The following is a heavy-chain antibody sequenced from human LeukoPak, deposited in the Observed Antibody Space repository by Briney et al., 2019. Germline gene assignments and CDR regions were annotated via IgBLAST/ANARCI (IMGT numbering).Heavy chain of an antibody. CDR3: ARDSYSNYSYYYYYMDV. CDR2: IYTSGST. CDR1: GGSISSGSYY. Sequence: SQTLSLTCTVSGGSISSGSYYWSWIRQPAGKGLEWIGRIYTSGSTNYNPSLKSRVTISVDTSKNQFSLKLSSVTAADTAVYYCARDSYSNYSYYYYYMDVWGKGTTVTVSS. D-gene: IGHD4-11*01. V-gene: IGHV4-61*02. J-gene: IGHJ6*03.